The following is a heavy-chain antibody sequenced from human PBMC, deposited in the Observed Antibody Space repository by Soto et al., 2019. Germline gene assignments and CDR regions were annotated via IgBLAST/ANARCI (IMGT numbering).Heavy chain of an antibody. CDR2: IYWDDDK. J-gene: IGHJ1*01. Sequence: QITLKESGPTLVKPTQTLTLTCTFSGFSLSTTGVGVGWMRQPPGKALEWLALIYWDDDKRYSPSLKSRLTIPNDTSKNQVVVTITNMDPVDTATYYCTHIRITMIVGAGYFHHWGKGTLVTVSS. V-gene: IGHV2-5*02. D-gene: IGHD3-22*01. CDR1: GFSLSTTGVG. CDR3: THIRITMIVGAGYFHH.